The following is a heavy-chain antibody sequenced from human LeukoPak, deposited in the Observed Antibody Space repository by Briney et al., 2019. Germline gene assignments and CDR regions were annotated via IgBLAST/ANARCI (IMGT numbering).Heavy chain of an antibody. J-gene: IGHJ5*02. CDR2: VDPEDGET. D-gene: IGHD3-10*01. CDR1: GYTFTNYD. Sequence: ASVKDSCKASGYTFTNYDINWVRQAPGKGLEWMGRVDPEDGETIYAEKFQGRVTITADTSTDTAYMELSSLRSEDTAVYYCATDLSGGQSGWFDPWGQGTLVTVSS. CDR3: ATDLSGGQSGWFDP. V-gene: IGHV1-69-2*01.